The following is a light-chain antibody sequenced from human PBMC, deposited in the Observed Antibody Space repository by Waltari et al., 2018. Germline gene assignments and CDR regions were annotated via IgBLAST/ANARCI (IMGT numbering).Light chain of an antibody. J-gene: IGKJ2*01. CDR1: QRVSNY. Sequence: DIQMTQSPSSLSASVGDSITITCRASQRVSNYLNWYQQKPGKPPKLLIFGSSSLQSAVPSRFSGSGSGTDFTLTSSSLQPEDFATYYCQQTYSVLYTFGQGTKLQI. CDR2: GSS. V-gene: IGKV1-39*01. CDR3: QQTYSVLYT.